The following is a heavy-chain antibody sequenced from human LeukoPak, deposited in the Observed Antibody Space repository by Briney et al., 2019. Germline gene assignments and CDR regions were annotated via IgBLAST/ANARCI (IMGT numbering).Heavy chain of an antibody. V-gene: IGHV5-51*01. CDR3: ATPYDYDILTFGY. CDR1: GYSFTSYW. J-gene: IGHJ4*02. D-gene: IGHD3-9*01. CDR2: IYPGDSDT. Sequence: GESLKISCKASGYSFTSYWIGWVRQMPGKGLEWMGIIYPGDSDTRYSPSFQGQVTISADKSISTAYLQWSSLKASDTAMYYCATPYDYDILTFGYWGQGTLVTVSS.